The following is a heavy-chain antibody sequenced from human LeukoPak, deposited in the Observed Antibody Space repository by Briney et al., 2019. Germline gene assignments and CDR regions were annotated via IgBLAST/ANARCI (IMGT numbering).Heavy chain of an antibody. Sequence: GESLKISCKGSGYSFTNYWIGWVRQMSGKGLEWMGIIYPGDSDTRYSPSFQGQVTISADKSINTAYLQWSSLKASDTAMYYCARQWGPLLTGTSPGKDYWGQGTLVTVSS. CDR3: ARQWGPLLTGTSPGKDY. CDR1: GYSFTNYW. J-gene: IGHJ4*02. CDR2: IYPGDSDT. D-gene: IGHD7-27*01. V-gene: IGHV5-51*01.